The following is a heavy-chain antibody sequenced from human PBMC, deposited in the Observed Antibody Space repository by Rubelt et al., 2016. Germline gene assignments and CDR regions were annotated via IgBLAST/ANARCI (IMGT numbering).Heavy chain of an antibody. J-gene: IGHJ4*02. V-gene: IGHV3-33*08. D-gene: IGHD3-16*01. CDR1: GFTFRSSA. CDR2: IWSDGSNK. Sequence: VQLVESGGDLVQPGGSMRLSCAGSGFTFRSSAMSWVRQAPGKGLEWVAVIWSDGSNKYYADSVKGRVTISRDNSKNTLYLQMNSLRAEDTAVYYGARDLGSSPFDYWGQGTLVTVS. CDR3: ARDLGSSPFDY.